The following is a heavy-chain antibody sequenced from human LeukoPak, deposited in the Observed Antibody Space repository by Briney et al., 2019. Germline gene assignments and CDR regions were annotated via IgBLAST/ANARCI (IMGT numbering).Heavy chain of an antibody. CDR1: GYAFTIYD. J-gene: IGHJ4*02. Sequence: GASVKVSCKASGYAFTIYDINWVRQATGQGLEWMGWMNPDSGNTGFAQKFQGRVTMTRNTSITTAYMELSSPRFEDTAVYYCAVHLPGDYLDRWGQGTLVTVSS. V-gene: IGHV1-8*01. CDR2: MNPDSGNT. CDR3: AVHLPGDYLDR.